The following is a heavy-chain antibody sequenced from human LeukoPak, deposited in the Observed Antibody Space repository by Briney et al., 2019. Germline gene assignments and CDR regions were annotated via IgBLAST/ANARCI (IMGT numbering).Heavy chain of an antibody. CDR1: GYTFTSYY. CDR3: ANYSSPKNYYYYGMDV. V-gene: IGHV1-46*01. D-gene: IGHD6-13*01. Sequence: ASVKVSCKASGYTFTSYYMHWVRQAPGQGLEWMGIINPSGGSTSYAQKFQGRVTMTRDTSTSTVYMELSSLRSEDTAVYYCANYSSPKNYYYYGMDVWGQGTTVTVSS. CDR2: INPSGGST. J-gene: IGHJ6*02.